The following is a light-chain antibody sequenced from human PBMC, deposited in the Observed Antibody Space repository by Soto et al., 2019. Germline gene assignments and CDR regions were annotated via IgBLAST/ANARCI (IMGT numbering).Light chain of an antibody. J-gene: IGKJ3*01. V-gene: IGKV3-15*01. Sequence: EIVMTQSPATLSVSPGERAILTCRVSQSVRSNLAWYQQKPGQAPRLLIYGASTRAAGIPTRFSGSGSGTEFTLTIRNLQSEDFAVYYCHQYNDRSPFTFGPGTTVDI. CDR3: HQYNDRSPFT. CDR2: GAS. CDR1: QSVRSN.